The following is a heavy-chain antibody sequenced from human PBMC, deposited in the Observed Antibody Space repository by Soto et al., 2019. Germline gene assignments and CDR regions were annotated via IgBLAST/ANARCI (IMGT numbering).Heavy chain of an antibody. J-gene: IGHJ5*02. CDR2: FDPEDGET. V-gene: IGHV1-24*01. D-gene: IGHD5-12*01. Sequence: ASVKVSCKVSGYTLTELSMHWVRQAPGKGLEWMGGFDPEDGETIYAQKFQGRVTMTEDTSTDTAYMELSSLRSEDTAVYYCATPWGGYDYGTKNWFDPWGQGTLVTVSS. CDR1: GYTLTELS. CDR3: ATPWGGYDYGTKNWFDP.